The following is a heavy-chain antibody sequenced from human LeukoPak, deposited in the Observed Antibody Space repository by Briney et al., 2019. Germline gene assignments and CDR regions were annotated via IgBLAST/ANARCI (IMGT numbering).Heavy chain of an antibody. V-gene: IGHV1-46*01. CDR3: ARDSPLAAAGTWGVTLDY. J-gene: IGHJ4*02. CDR2: INPSGGST. D-gene: IGHD6-13*01. CDR1: GYTFTGYY. Sequence: GASVKVSCKASGYTFTGYYMHWVRQAPGQGLEWMGIINPSGGSTSYAQKFQGRVTMTRDTSTSTVYMELRSLRSDDTAVYYCARDSPLAAAGTWGVTLDYWGQGTLVTVSS.